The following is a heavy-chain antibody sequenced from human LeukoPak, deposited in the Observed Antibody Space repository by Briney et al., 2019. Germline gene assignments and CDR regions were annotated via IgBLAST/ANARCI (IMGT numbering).Heavy chain of an antibody. J-gene: IGHJ4*02. V-gene: IGHV4-34*01. D-gene: IGHD3-22*01. Sequence: SETLSLTCAVYGGSFSGYYWSWIRQPPGKGLEWIGEINHSGSTYYNPSLKSRVTISVDTSKNQFSLKLSSVTAADTAVYYCARSLDHYDSSGYYGYYFDYWGQGTLVTVSS. CDR3: ARSLDHYDSSGYYGYYFDY. CDR2: INHSGST. CDR1: GGSFSGYY.